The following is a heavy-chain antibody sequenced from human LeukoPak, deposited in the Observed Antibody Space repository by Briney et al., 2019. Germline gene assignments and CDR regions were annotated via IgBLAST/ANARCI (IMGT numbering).Heavy chain of an antibody. D-gene: IGHD4-17*01. CDR1: GFTFSGSA. J-gene: IGHJ4*02. V-gene: IGHV3-73*01. Sequence: GGSLRLSCAASGFTFSGSAMHWVRQASGKGLEWVGRIRSKANSYATAYAASVKGRFTISRDDSKNTAYLQMNSLKTEDTAVYYCTRHGQGTTVTKAIDYWGQGTLVTVSS. CDR2: IRSKANSYAT. CDR3: TRHGQGTTVTKAIDY.